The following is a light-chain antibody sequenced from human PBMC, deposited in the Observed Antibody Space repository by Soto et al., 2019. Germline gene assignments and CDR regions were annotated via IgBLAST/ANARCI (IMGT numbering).Light chain of an antibody. Sequence: EIVMTQSPATLSVSPGERATLSCRASQSVNRNLAWYQQKPGQTPRLLIYDASSRATGIPARFSGSVSGTDFTLTISSLQSEDFAVYYCQQYKNWPLTFGGGTNVEIK. CDR2: DAS. J-gene: IGKJ4*01. V-gene: IGKV3-15*01. CDR1: QSVNRN. CDR3: QQYKNWPLT.